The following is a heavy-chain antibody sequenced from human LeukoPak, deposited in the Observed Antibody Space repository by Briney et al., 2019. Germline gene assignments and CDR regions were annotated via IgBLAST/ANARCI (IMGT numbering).Heavy chain of an antibody. CDR2: IYHSGST. J-gene: IGHJ4*02. V-gene: IGHV4-38-2*02. CDR1: GYSISSGYY. CDR3: ARDSLRGDGYCRGGSCYIY. Sequence: SETLSLTCTVSGYSISSGYYWGWIRQPPGKGLEWIGSIYHSGSTYYNPSLKSRVTISVDTSKNQFSLKLSSVTAADTAVYYGARDSLRGDGYCRGGSCYIYRGQGTLVTVSS. D-gene: IGHD2-15*01.